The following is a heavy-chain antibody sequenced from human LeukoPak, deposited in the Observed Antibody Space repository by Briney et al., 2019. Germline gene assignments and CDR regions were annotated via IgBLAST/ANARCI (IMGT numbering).Heavy chain of an antibody. CDR1: GGTFSSYA. J-gene: IGHJ6*02. Sequence: ASVKISCKASGGTFSSYAISWVRQAPGQGLEWMGGIIPIFGTANYAQKFQGRVTITADESTSTAYMELSGLRSEDTAVYYCATGGSYYYYGMDVWGQGTTVTVSS. CDR2: IIPIFGTA. CDR3: ATGGSYYYYGMDV. V-gene: IGHV1-69*13. D-gene: IGHD1-26*01.